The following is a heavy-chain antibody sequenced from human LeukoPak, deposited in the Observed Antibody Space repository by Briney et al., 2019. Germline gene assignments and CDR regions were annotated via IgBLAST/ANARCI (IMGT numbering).Heavy chain of an antibody. V-gene: IGHV3-74*01. CDR2: INSDGSST. CDR1: GFTFSSYW. D-gene: IGHD2-15*01. CDR3: ARVPLGYCSGGSCYREAFDI. J-gene: IGHJ3*02. Sequence: GGSLRLSCAASGFTFSSYWMHWVRQAPGKGLVWVSRINSDGSSTSYADSVKGRFTISRDNAKNTLYLQMNSLRAEDTAVYYRARVPLGYCSGGSCYREAFDIWGQGTMVTVSS.